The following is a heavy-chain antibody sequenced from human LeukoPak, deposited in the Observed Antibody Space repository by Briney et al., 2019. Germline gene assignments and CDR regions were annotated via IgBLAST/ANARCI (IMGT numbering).Heavy chain of an antibody. J-gene: IGHJ5*02. CDR3: ARDCGGDCYFSS. V-gene: IGHV1-69*05. CDR2: IIPIFGTA. CDR1: GGTFSSYA. Sequence: GASVKVSCKASGGTFSSYAISWVRQAPGQGLEWMGGIIPIFGTANYAQKFQGRVTITTDESTSTAYLELSSLRSEDTAVYYCARDCGGDCYFSSWGQGTLVTVSS. D-gene: IGHD2-21*02.